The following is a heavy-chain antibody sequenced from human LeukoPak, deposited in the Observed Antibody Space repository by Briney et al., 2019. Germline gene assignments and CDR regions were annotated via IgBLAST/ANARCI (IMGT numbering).Heavy chain of an antibody. Sequence: KPSETLSLTCAVYGGSFSGYYWSWIRQPPGKGLEWIGYIYYSGSTNYNPSLKSRVTISVDTSKNQFSLKLSSVTAADAAVYYCARGGYYTPEYYYYMEVWGKGTTVTVSS. J-gene: IGHJ6*03. CDR2: IYYSGST. D-gene: IGHD3-3*01. CDR1: GGSFSGYY. V-gene: IGHV4-59*01. CDR3: ARGGYYTPEYYYYMEV.